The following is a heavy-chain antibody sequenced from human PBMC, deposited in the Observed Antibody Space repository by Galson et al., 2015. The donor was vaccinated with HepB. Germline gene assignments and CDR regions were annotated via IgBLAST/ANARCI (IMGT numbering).Heavy chain of an antibody. CDR2: IKQDGSEK. J-gene: IGHJ3*02. V-gene: IGHV3-7*05. D-gene: IGHD2-2*01. CDR3: ARRITSTFIDAFDI. CDR1: GFTFSNYW. Sequence: SLRLSCAASGFTFSNYWMSWVRQAPGKGLEWVANIKQDGSEKSHVDSVKGRFTISRDNAKNSLYLQMNSLRAEDTAVYYCARRITSTFIDAFDIWGQGTMVTVSS.